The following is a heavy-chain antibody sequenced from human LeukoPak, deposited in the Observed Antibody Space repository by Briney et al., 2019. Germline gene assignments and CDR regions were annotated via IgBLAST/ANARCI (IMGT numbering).Heavy chain of an antibody. CDR1: GFTFSDYY. Sequence: GGSLRLSCAASGFTFSDYYMSWIRQAPGKGLECISYISSSGSAIYYADSVKGRFTISRDNAKKSLYLQMNSLRAEDTAVFYCARDRSGGFDIWGQGTMVTVSS. J-gene: IGHJ3*02. V-gene: IGHV3-11*01. D-gene: IGHD3-10*01. CDR3: ARDRSGGFDI. CDR2: ISSSGSAI.